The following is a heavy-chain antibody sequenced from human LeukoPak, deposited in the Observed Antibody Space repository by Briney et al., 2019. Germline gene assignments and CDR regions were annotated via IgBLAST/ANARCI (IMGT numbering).Heavy chain of an antibody. CDR2: MFHSGTT. Sequence: SETLSLTCAVSGGSISSGYYSWNWIRRPPGKGLEWIGIMFHSGTTYYNPSLKSRVTISVDRSKNQFSLKLTSVTAADTAVYYCAISGGSGSEDYWGQGTLVTVSS. J-gene: IGHJ4*02. D-gene: IGHD3-10*01. CDR1: GGSISSGYYS. CDR3: AISGGSGSEDY. V-gene: IGHV4-30-2*01.